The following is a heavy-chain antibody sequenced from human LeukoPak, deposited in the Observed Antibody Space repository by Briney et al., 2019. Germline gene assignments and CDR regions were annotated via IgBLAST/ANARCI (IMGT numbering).Heavy chain of an antibody. D-gene: IGHD7-27*01. Sequence: ASVKVSCKASGYTFTGYSMHWVRQAPGQGLEWMGCINPNSGGTNYAQKFQGRVTMTRDTSISTAYMELSRPRSDDTAVYYCARDSTGDQDWFDPWGQGTLVTVSS. J-gene: IGHJ5*02. CDR2: INPNSGGT. CDR1: GYTFTGYS. V-gene: IGHV1-2*02. CDR3: ARDSTGDQDWFDP.